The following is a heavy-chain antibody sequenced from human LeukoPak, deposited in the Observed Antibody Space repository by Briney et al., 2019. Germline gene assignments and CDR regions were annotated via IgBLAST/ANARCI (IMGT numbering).Heavy chain of an antibody. V-gene: IGHV3-7*01. CDR3: ARGGRYSGYDPIDY. CDR1: GFTFSSYA. Sequence: GGSLRLSCAASGFTFSSYAMSWVRQAPGKGLEWVANIKQDGSEKYYVDSVKGRYTISRDNAKNSLYLQMNSLRAGDTAVYYCARGGRYSGYDPIDYWGQGTLVTVSS. J-gene: IGHJ4*02. D-gene: IGHD5-12*01. CDR2: IKQDGSEK.